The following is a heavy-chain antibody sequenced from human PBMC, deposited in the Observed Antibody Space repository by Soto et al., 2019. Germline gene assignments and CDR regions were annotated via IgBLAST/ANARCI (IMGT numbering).Heavy chain of an antibody. D-gene: IGHD3-22*01. CDR3: ARDTYYYDSSGYYFPNWYFDL. V-gene: IGHV3-33*01. Sequence: QVQLVESGGGVVQPERSLRLSCAASGFTFSSYGMHWVRQAPGKGLEWVAVLWYDGSNKYYADSVKGRLTISRDNSKNTLNLQMNSLRAEDTAVYYCARDTYYYDSSGYYFPNWYFDLWGRGTLVTVSS. CDR2: LWYDGSNK. CDR1: GFTFSSYG. J-gene: IGHJ2*01.